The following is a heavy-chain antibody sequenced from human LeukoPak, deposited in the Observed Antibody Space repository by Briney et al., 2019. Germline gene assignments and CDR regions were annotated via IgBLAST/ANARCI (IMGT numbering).Heavy chain of an antibody. Sequence: SVKVSFKASGYTFTSYGISWVRQAPGQGLEWMGRIIPIFGTANYAQKFQGRVTITPDESTSTAYLELSSLRSEDTAVYYCATYLGSGSYYFDYWGQGTLVTVSS. J-gene: IGHJ4*02. V-gene: IGHV1-69*13. CDR1: GYTFTSYG. CDR3: ATYLGSGSYYFDY. D-gene: IGHD3-10*01. CDR2: IIPIFGTA.